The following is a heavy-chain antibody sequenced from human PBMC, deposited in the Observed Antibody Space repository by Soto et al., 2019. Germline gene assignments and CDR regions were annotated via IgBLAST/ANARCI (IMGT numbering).Heavy chain of an antibody. J-gene: IGHJ5*02. CDR1: GGTFSSYA. CDR2: IIPIFGTA. CDR3: ARGPKIVLVPAAAYNWFDP. V-gene: IGHV1-69*13. D-gene: IGHD2-2*01. Sequence: SVKVSCKASGGTFSSYAISWVRQAPGQGLEWMGGIIPIFGTANYAQKFQDRVTITADESTSTAYMELSSLRSEDTAVYYCARGPKIVLVPAAAYNWFDPWGQGTLVTVSS.